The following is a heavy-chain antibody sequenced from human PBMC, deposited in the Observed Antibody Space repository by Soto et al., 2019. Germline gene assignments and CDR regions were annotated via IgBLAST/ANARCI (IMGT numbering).Heavy chain of an antibody. CDR3: AKDTAQYSSSWYTGDFDY. Sequence: PGGSLRLSCAGSGFAFSRYAMSWVRQAPGKGLEWVSAISGSGGSTYYADSVKGRFTISRDNSKNTLYLQMNSLRAEDTAVYYCAKDTAQYSSSWYTGDFDYWGQGTQVTVSS. D-gene: IGHD6-13*01. CDR2: ISGSGGST. V-gene: IGHV3-23*01. CDR1: GFAFSRYA. J-gene: IGHJ4*02.